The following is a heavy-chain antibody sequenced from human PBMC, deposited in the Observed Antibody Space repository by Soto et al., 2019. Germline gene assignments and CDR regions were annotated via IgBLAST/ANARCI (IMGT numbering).Heavy chain of an antibody. CDR3: TEALTSDRPY. V-gene: IGHV3-49*03. D-gene: IGHD4-17*01. CDR2: IRSKAYGGTT. Sequence: PGGSLRLSCTASGFTFGDYAMNWFRQAPGKGLEWVGFIRSKAYGGTTEYAASVKGRFTISRDDSKNIAYLQMNSLKTEDTAVYYCTEALTSDRPYWGQGTLVTV. CDR1: GFTFGDYA. J-gene: IGHJ4*02.